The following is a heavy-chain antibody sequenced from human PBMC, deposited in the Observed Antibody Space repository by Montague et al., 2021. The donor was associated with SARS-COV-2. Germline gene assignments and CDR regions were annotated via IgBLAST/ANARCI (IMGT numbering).Heavy chain of an antibody. V-gene: IGHV6-1*01. CDR2: TCYRSEWYN. J-gene: IGHJ4*02. Sequence: CAISGDSDSSNIATWNWIRQSPSEPLDSLEGTCYRSEWYNDYAESVKSRITIDPNTSKNQFSLHLNSVTPEDTAVYYCARISVGSKYYFDFWGQGTLVTVSS. D-gene: IGHD4-11*01. CDR1: GDSDSSNIAT. CDR3: ARISVGSKYYFDF.